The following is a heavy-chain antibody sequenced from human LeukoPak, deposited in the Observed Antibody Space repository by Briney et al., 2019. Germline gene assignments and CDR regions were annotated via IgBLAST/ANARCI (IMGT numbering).Heavy chain of an antibody. Sequence: GGSLRLSCSASGFTFSSYGIHWVRQAPGKGLEWVAVIWYDGSNKYYADSVKGRFTISRDNSKNTLYLQMSSLSLEHTGVSYCVRDGGAASYADYRAPGNEVNVSS. V-gene: IGHV3-33*01. CDR2: IWYDGSNK. D-gene: IGHD3-10*01. J-gene: IGHJ4*02. CDR3: VRDGGAASYADY. CDR1: GFTFSSYG.